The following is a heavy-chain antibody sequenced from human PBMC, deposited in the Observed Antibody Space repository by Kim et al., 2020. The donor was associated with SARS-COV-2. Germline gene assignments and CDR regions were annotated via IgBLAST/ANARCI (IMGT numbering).Heavy chain of an antibody. J-gene: IGHJ3*02. CDR2: ISSSSSYI. V-gene: IGHV3-21*01. CDR1: GFTFSSYS. CDR3: ARGSPGGVMYAFDI. D-gene: IGHD3-16*01. Sequence: GGSLRLSCAASGFTFSSYSMNWVRQAPGKGLEWVSSISSSSSYIYYADSVKGRFTISRDNAKNSLYLQMNSLRAEDTAVYYCARGSPGGVMYAFDIWGQGTMVTVSS.